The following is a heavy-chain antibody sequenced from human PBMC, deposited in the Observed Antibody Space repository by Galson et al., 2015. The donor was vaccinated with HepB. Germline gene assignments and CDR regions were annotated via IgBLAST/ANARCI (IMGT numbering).Heavy chain of an antibody. Sequence: SVKVSCKASGYTFTSYAMHWVRQAPGQRLEWMGWINAGNGNTKYSQKFQGKVTITRDTSASTAYMELSSLRSEDTAVYYCARGIGSSGYYGDNWFDPWGQGTLVTVSS. CDR1: GYTFTSYA. D-gene: IGHD3-22*01. CDR2: INAGNGNT. CDR3: ARGIGSSGYYGDNWFDP. V-gene: IGHV1-3*01. J-gene: IGHJ5*02.